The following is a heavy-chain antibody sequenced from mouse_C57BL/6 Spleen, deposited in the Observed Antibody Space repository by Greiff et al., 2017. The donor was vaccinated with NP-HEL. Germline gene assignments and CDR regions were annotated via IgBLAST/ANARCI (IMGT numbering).Heavy chain of an antibody. D-gene: IGHD4-1*01. Sequence: VQLQQSGAELVRPGASVTLSCKASGYTFTDYEMHWVKQTPVHGLEWIGAIDPETGGTAYNQKFKGKAILTADKSSSTAYMELRSLTSEDSAVYYCTRGGGTDDYWGQGTTLTVSS. J-gene: IGHJ2*01. V-gene: IGHV1-15*01. CDR3: TRGGGTDDY. CDR1: GYTFTDYE. CDR2: IDPETGGT.